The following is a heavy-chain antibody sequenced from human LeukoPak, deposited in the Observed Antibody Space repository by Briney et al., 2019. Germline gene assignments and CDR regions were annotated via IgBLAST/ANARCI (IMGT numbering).Heavy chain of an antibody. Sequence: PSETLSLTCTVSGGSISSNDYYWDWIRQPPGMGLEYIGSIYYSGSTYYNPSLKSRVTISVDTSKNQFSLKLSSVTAADTAVYYCARDNTGEAAAGLSWFDPWGQGTLVTVSS. V-gene: IGHV4-39*07. J-gene: IGHJ5*02. CDR2: IYYSGST. D-gene: IGHD6-13*01. CDR1: GGSISSNDYY. CDR3: ARDNTGEAAAGLSWFDP.